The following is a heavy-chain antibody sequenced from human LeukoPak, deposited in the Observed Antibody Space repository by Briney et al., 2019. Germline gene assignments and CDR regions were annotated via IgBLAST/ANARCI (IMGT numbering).Heavy chain of an antibody. CDR3: ARKSLGSGAPWYFDY. CDR2: INPNSGAT. Sequence: ASVKVSCKASGYTFTHYYMQLLRQAPGQGLEWMGSINPNSGATNYAREFQGRVTMTRDTSITTAYMDLSRLTSDDTAVFYYARKSLGSGAPWYFDYWGQGTLVTVSS. V-gene: IGHV1-2*02. CDR1: GYTFTHYY. D-gene: IGHD1-1*01. J-gene: IGHJ4*02.